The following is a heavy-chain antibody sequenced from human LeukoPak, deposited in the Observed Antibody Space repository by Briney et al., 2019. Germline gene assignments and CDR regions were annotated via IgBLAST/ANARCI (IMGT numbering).Heavy chain of an antibody. Sequence: GGSLRLTCAASGFTFSSYWMFWVRQAPGKGLVCVSRINSDGSSTSYADSVKGRFTISRDNAKNTLYLQMHSLRADDTAVYYCARVVGIQIWALHYWGQGTLVTVSS. CDR3: ARVVGIQIWALHY. V-gene: IGHV3-74*01. J-gene: IGHJ4*02. CDR1: GFTFSSYW. D-gene: IGHD5-18*01. CDR2: INSDGSST.